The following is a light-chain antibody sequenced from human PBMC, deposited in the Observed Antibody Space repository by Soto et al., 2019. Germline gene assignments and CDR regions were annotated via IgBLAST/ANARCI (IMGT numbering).Light chain of an antibody. J-gene: IGKJ2*01. CDR3: QQRGDWPLYT. V-gene: IGKV1-9*01. CDR1: QDIAIY. CDR2: TAS. Sequence: IQLTQSPASLSASVGDRVTFTCRASQDIAIYLAWYQQKPGEAPNLLIHTASTLHGGVPSRFSGSGSGTDFTLTITSLQAEDFATYYCQQRGDWPLYTFGQGSRLEIK.